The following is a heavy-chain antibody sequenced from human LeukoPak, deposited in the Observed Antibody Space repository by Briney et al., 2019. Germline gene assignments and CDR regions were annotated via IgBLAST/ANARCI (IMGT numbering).Heavy chain of an antibody. V-gene: IGHV4-4*07. CDR3: ARGSSDSSGPI. CDR2: IYTSGST. Sequence: PSETLSLTCTVSGGSISSYYWSWLRQPARKGLAWIGRIYTSGSTNYNPSLKSRVTMSVDTSKNQFSLKLSSVTAADTAVYYCARGSSDSSGPIWGQGTMVTVSS. D-gene: IGHD3-22*01. CDR1: GGSISSYY. J-gene: IGHJ3*02.